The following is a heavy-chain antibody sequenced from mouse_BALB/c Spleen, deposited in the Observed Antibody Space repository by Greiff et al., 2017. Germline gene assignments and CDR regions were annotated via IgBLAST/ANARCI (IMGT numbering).Heavy chain of an antibody. D-gene: IGHD2-4*01. CDR1: GFSLTSYG. Sequence: VNVVESGPGLVAPSQSLSITCTVSGFSLTSYGVHWVRQPPGKGLEWLGVIWAGGSTNYNSAFMSRLSISKDNSKSQVFLKMNSLQTDDTAMYYCARKYDYDQGFAYWGQGTLVTVSA. CDR3: ARKYDYDQGFAY. V-gene: IGHV2-9*02. CDR2: IWAGGST. J-gene: IGHJ3*01.